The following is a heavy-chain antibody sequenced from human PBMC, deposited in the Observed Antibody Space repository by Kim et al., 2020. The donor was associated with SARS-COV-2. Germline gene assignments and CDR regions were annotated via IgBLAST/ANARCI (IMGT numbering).Heavy chain of an antibody. V-gene: IGHV4-59*01. CDR3: ARDHGDEYYFDY. CDR2: IYYSGST. Sequence: SETLSLTCTVSGGSISSYYWNWIRQPPGKGLEWIGHIYYSGSTNYNPSLKSRVTISVDRSKNQFSLKLSSVTAADTAVYYCARDHGDEYYFDYWGQGTLV. J-gene: IGHJ4*02. D-gene: IGHD4-17*01. CDR1: GGSISSYY.